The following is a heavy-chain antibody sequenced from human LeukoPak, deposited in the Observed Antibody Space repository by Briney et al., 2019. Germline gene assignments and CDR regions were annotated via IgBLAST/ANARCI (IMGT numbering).Heavy chain of an antibody. CDR3: ARDYTDIHVFDY. CDR2: INPNSGGT. V-gene: IGHV1-2*02. D-gene: IGHD3-16*01. Sequence: GASVYVSCKASAYTFTGYYMHWVRQAPGQGLEWMGWINPNSGGTNYSQEFQDRVTITRGTTISNASFVLSKMLCDDTAVYYYARDYTDIHVFDYWGQGTLVTVSS. CDR1: AYTFTGYY. J-gene: IGHJ4*02.